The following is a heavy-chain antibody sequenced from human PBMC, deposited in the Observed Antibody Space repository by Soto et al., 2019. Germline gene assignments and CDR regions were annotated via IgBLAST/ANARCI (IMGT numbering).Heavy chain of an antibody. Sequence: EVQLLESGGGLVQPGGSLRLSCAASGFTFSSYAMSWVRQAPGKGLEWVSAISGSGGSTYYADSVKGRFTISRDNSKKTLYLQMNSLRAEDTAVYYCAKDTWGYRTPIPGARTKDYWGQGTLVTVSS. CDR2: ISGSGGST. J-gene: IGHJ4*02. V-gene: IGHV3-23*01. D-gene: IGHD2-2*02. CDR3: AKDTWGYRTPIPGARTKDY. CDR1: GFTFSSYA.